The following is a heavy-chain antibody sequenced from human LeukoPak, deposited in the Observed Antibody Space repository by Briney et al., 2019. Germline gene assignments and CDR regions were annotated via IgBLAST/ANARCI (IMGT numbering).Heavy chain of an antibody. J-gene: IGHJ4*02. Sequence: PSETLSLTCTVSGASIWSYYWTWIRQPPGKGLEWIGYIYYNGDTNYNPSLKSRVTMFVHTSKNQFSLEVTSVTTADTAVYFCVGAPNTYYFDYWGQGAPVAVSS. V-gene: IGHV4-59*01. CDR3: VGAPNTYYFDY. CDR1: GASIWSYY. D-gene: IGHD2/OR15-2a*01. CDR2: IYYNGDT.